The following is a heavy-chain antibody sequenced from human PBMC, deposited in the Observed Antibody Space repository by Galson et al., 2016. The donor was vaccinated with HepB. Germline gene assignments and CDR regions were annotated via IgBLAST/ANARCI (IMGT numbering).Heavy chain of an antibody. CDR3: ARHKGRSSWSGSSYYFDY. V-gene: IGHV4-39*01. J-gene: IGHJ4*02. Sequence: ETLSLTCTVSGGSISSNRYYWGWIRQPPGKGLEWIGTIYYSGSTFYNPSLKSRVTISVDTSKNQFSLKLSSMTAADTAVHYCARHKGRSSWSGSSYYFDYWGQGTLVTVSS. CDR1: GGSISSNRYY. CDR2: IYYSGST. D-gene: IGHD3-3*01.